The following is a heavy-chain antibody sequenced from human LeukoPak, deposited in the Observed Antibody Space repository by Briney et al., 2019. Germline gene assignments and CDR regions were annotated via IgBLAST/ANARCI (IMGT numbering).Heavy chain of an antibody. CDR2: ISAYNGNT. D-gene: IGHD2-2*02. V-gene: IGHV1-18*01. Sequence: HEASVRVSCKASGYTFTSYGISWVRQAPGQGLEWMGWISAYNGNTNYAQKLQGRVTMTTDTSTSTAYMELRSLRSDDTAVYYCARGYTGHRSVTPFDYWGQGTLVTVSS. CDR1: GYTFTSYG. CDR3: ARGYTGHRSVTPFDY. J-gene: IGHJ4*02.